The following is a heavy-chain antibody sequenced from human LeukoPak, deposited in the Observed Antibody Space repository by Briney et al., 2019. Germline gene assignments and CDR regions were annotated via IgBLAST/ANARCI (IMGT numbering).Heavy chain of an antibody. J-gene: IGHJ4*02. CDR2: IIPIFGTA. D-gene: IGHD6-19*01. V-gene: IGHV1-69*06. Sequence: GASVKVSCKASGGTFGSYAISWVRQAPGQGLEWMGGIIPIFGTANYAQKFQGRVTITADKSTSTAYMELSSLRSEDTAVYYCAREGIAVAGLDYWGQGTLVTVSS. CDR1: GGTFGSYA. CDR3: AREGIAVAGLDY.